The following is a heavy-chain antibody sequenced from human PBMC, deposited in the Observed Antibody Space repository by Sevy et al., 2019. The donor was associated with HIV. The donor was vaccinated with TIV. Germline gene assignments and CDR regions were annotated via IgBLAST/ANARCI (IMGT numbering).Heavy chain of an antibody. J-gene: IGHJ4*02. Sequence: ASVKVSCKASGYTFTFYDINWVRQATGQGLEWVGWMNPNSGNTGYAHKFQGRVTMTRNTSISTAYMELSSLRSEDTAVFYCARGASLYSSSIIEYDYWGQGTLVTVSS. CDR3: ARGASLYSSSIIEYDY. D-gene: IGHD6-6*01. V-gene: IGHV1-8*01. CDR1: GYTFTFYD. CDR2: MNPNSGNT.